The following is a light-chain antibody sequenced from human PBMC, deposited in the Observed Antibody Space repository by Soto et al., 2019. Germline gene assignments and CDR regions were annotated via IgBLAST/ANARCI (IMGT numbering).Light chain of an antibody. J-gene: IGKJ1*01. CDR3: QQHSHWPPWT. CDR1: QSVSSSY. CDR2: GAS. Sequence: EIVLTQSPGTLSLSPGERATLSCRASQSVSSSYLAWYQQKPGQAPRLLIYGASSRATGIPDRFSGSGSGTDFTLTISSLEPEDFAIYYCQQHSHWPPWTFGQGTKVDIK. V-gene: IGKV3D-20*02.